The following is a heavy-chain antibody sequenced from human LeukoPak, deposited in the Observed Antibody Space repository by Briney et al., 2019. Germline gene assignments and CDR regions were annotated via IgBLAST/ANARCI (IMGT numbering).Heavy chain of an antibody. D-gene: IGHD3-22*01. J-gene: IGHJ3*02. CDR3: ARGGYYDSSGYYAFDI. CDR2: IYYSGST. Sequence: SETLSLTCTVSGGSISSSSYYWGWIRQPPGKGLEWIGSIYYSGSTYYNPSLKSRVTISVDTSKNQFSLKLSSVTAADTAVYYCARGGYYDSSGYYAFDIWGQGTMVTVSS. V-gene: IGHV4-39*07. CDR1: GGSISSSSYY.